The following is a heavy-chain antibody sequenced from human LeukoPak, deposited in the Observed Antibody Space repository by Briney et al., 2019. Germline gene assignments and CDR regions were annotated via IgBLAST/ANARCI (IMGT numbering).Heavy chain of an antibody. V-gene: IGHV4-59*08. D-gene: IGHD6-19*01. J-gene: IGHJ4*02. CDR2: IYYTGKN. CDR1: GGSINSHY. Sequence: KSSETLPLTCAVSGGSINSHYWGWIRQPPGKGLQWIGDIYYTGKNNYNPSLKSRVTISIDTSKDHLSLNLTSVLAADTAIYYCVRRDTGWNYFDYWGQGILVTVSS. CDR3: VRRDTGWNYFDY.